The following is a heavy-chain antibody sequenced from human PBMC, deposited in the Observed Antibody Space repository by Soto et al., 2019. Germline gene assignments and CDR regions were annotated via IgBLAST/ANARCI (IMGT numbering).Heavy chain of an antibody. Sequence: SETLSLTCTVSGGSISSYYWSWIRQPPGKGLEWIGYIYYSGSTNYNPSLKSRVTISVDTSKNQFSLKLSSVTAADTAVYYCAGTYYDFWSGYYRTWDYYYYYMDVWGKGTTVTVSS. V-gene: IGHV4-59*01. J-gene: IGHJ6*03. CDR2: IYYSGST. CDR1: GGSISSYY. CDR3: AGTYYDFWSGYYRTWDYYYYYMDV. D-gene: IGHD3-3*01.